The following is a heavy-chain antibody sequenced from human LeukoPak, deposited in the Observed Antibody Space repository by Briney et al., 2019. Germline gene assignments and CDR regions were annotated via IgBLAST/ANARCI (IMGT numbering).Heavy chain of an antibody. D-gene: IGHD5-18*01. Sequence: PGGSLRLSCAASGFTFSTYGIHWVRQAPGKGLEWVAFIWYDGSNKYYADSVKGRFTISRDNSKNTLYQQMNSLRAEDTAVYCCARGETTARFDPWGQGTLVTVSS. CDR2: IWYDGSNK. V-gene: IGHV3-33*01. CDR1: GFTFSTYG. J-gene: IGHJ5*02. CDR3: ARGETTARFDP.